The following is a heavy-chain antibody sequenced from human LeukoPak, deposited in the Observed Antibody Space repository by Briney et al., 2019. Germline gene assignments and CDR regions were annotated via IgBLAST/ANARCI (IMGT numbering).Heavy chain of an antibody. CDR2: IKQDGSEK. Sequence: GGSLRLSCAASGFTFSDFYMSWVRQAPGKGLEWVANIKQDGSEKYYVDSVKGRFTISRDNAKNSLYLQMNSLRAEDTAVYYCARGGRGSSWFDNWGQGTLVTVSS. J-gene: IGHJ4*02. D-gene: IGHD6-13*01. V-gene: IGHV3-7*01. CDR3: ARGGRGSSWFDN. CDR1: GFTFSDFY.